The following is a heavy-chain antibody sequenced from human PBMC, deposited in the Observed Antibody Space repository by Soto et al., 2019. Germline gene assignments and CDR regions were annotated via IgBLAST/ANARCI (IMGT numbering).Heavy chain of an antibody. J-gene: IGHJ5*02. CDR1: GGSISSGGYY. V-gene: IGHV4-31*03. D-gene: IGHD3-10*01. CDR3: ARVPPGASWFDP. CDR2: IYYSGTT. Sequence: QVQLQESGPGLVKPSQTLSLTCTVSGGSISSGGYYWSWIRQHPGKGLEWIGNIYYSGTTYSNPSLKSRVNTSVDTFKNQFSLKLSSVTAADTAVYYCARVPPGASWFDPWGQGTLVTVSS.